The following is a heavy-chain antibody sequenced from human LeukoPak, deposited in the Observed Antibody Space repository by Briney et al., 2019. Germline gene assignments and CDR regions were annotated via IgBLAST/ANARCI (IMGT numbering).Heavy chain of an antibody. CDR1: GFTFSSYA. Sequence: GGSLRLSCAASGFTFSSYAMSWVRQAPGKGLEWVSAISGSDGSTYYADSVKGRFTISRDNSKNSLYLQMNSLRAEDTAVYYCARGARWTNWFDPWGQGTLVTVSS. V-gene: IGHV3-23*01. CDR3: ARGARWTNWFDP. D-gene: IGHD6-6*01. J-gene: IGHJ5*02. CDR2: ISGSDGST.